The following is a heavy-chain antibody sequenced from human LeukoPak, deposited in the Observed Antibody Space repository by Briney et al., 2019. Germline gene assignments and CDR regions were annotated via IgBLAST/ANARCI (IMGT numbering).Heavy chain of an antibody. CDR1: GGSISSSSYY. Sequence: SETLSLTCTVSGGSISSSSYYWGWIRQPPGKGLEWIGSIYYSGSTYYNPSLKSRVTISVDTSKNQFSLKLSSVTAADTAVYYCARDPTRGSCRDGYNCDEIPTHFDYWGQGTLVTVSS. V-gene: IGHV4-39*07. J-gene: IGHJ4*02. CDR2: IYYSGST. CDR3: ARDPTRGSCRDGYNCDEIPTHFDY. D-gene: IGHD5-24*01.